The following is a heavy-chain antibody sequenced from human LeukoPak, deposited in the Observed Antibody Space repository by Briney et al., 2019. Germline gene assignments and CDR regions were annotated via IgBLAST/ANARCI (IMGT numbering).Heavy chain of an antibody. Sequence: GRSLRLSCAASGFTSDDYGMHWVRQAPGKGLEWVSGISWNGGSIGYADSVKGRFTISRDNAKNSLYLQMNSLRAEDTALYYCAVSGRVGYWGQGTLVTVSS. CDR3: AVSGRVGY. J-gene: IGHJ4*02. V-gene: IGHV3-9*02. CDR2: ISWNGGSI. CDR1: GFTSDDYG. D-gene: IGHD5-24*01.